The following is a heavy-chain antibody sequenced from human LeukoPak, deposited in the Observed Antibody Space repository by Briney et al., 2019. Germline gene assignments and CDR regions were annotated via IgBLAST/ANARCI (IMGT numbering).Heavy chain of an antibody. CDR3: ARAVVPLYYYGMDV. J-gene: IGHJ6*02. Sequence: GGSLRLSCAAPGFTFSSYGMHWVRQAPGKGLEWVAVIWYDGSNKYYADSVKGRFTISRDNSKNTLYLQMNSLRAEDTAVYYCARAVVPLYYYGMDVWGQGTTVTVSS. V-gene: IGHV3-33*01. D-gene: IGHD2-15*01. CDR2: IWYDGSNK. CDR1: GFTFSSYG.